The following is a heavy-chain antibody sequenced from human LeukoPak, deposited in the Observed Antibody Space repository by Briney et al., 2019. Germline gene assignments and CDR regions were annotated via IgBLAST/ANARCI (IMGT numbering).Heavy chain of an antibody. J-gene: IGHJ4*02. CDR3: AREDAGGTYSFDY. CDR1: GFTFSSNF. Sequence: GGSLRLSCAVSGFTFSSNFMSWVRQASGKGPEWVSVIYTSGITYYADSVRGRFTISRDNSKNTLYLQMDSLTAEDTAVYYCAREDAGGTYSFDYWGQGTLVTVSS. V-gene: IGHV3-66*01. CDR2: IYTSGIT. D-gene: IGHD1-26*01.